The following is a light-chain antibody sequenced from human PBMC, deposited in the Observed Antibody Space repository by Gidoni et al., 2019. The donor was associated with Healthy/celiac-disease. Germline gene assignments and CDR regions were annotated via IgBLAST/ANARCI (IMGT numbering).Light chain of an antibody. CDR1: RSLLHSNGYNY. CDR2: LGS. Sequence: DVVMTQSPLSLPVSPAEPASISSRSSRSLLHSNGYNYLDLYLQKPGQSPQLLIYLGSSRASGVPDRFSGSGSGTDFTLKMSRVEAEDVGVYYCMYALQTPPRVTFGPXTKVDIK. CDR3: MYALQTPPRVT. J-gene: IGKJ3*01. V-gene: IGKV2-28*01.